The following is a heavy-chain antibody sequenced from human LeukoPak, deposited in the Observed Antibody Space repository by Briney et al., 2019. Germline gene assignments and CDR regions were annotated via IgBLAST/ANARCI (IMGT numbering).Heavy chain of an antibody. CDR3: ARVELYASGWYGSVDY. V-gene: IGHV3-30*03. J-gene: IGHJ4*02. CDR1: GFTFSSYG. D-gene: IGHD6-19*01. Sequence: GRSLRLSCVASGFTFSSYGTHWVRQAPGKGLEWVAVISYDGTNKYYADSVRGRFTISRDNSKNTLYLQMDSLRTEDTAVYYCARVELYASGWYGSVDYWGQGTLVAVSS. CDR2: ISYDGTNK.